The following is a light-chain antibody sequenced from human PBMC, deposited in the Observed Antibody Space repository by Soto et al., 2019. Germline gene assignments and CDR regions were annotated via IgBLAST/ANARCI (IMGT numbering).Light chain of an antibody. Sequence: DIQMTQSPSTLSASVGDRVTITCRVSQIIDNWLAWYQQKPGKVPNLLIYKASTLQSGVPSRFRGSGSGTEFTLTISTLQPDDSATYYCQQYKNYRTFGPGTKVDIK. CDR2: KAS. V-gene: IGKV1-5*03. CDR3: QQYKNYRT. J-gene: IGKJ1*01. CDR1: QIIDNW.